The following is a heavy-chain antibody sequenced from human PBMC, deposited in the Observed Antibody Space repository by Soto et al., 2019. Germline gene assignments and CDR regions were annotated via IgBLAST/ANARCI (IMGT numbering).Heavy chain of an antibody. CDR3: ARSGYSFAWGY. Sequence: EVQLVESGGGLIPPGGSLRLSCAASGFLVNSAYMTWVRQAPGKGLEWVSMINSEGSTLYAESVKGRFTISRDNSKNRLDLQMNSLRAEDTAMYYCARSGYSFAWGYWGQGTLVIVTS. CDR1: GFLVNSAY. D-gene: IGHD5-18*01. J-gene: IGHJ4*02. V-gene: IGHV3-53*01. CDR2: INSEGST.